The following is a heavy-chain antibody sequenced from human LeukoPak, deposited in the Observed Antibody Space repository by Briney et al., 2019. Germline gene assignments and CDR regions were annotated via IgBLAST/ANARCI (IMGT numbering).Heavy chain of an antibody. Sequence: GGSLRLSCAASGFTFSSYSMNWVRQAPGQGLEWISTVTPTGDNSYHADSVKGRFAISRDNSKNTLYLQMNSLRAEDTAVYYCGKGYSSDYYYFDYWGQGTLVTVSS. CDR2: VTPTGDNS. V-gene: IGHV3-23*01. CDR1: GFTFSSYS. CDR3: GKGYSSDYYYFDY. D-gene: IGHD6-19*01. J-gene: IGHJ4*02.